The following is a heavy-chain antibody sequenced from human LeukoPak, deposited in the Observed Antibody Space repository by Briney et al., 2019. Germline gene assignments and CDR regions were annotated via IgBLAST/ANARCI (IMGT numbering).Heavy chain of an antibody. J-gene: IGHJ4*02. D-gene: IGHD2-15*01. CDR1: GFTLSSYS. V-gene: IGHV3-48*02. CDR3: AREECSGGSCYGFDY. CDR2: ISSSSSIK. Sequence: GGSLRLSCAASGFTLSSYSMNWVRQAPGKGLEWVSYISSSSSIKHYADSVKGRFTISRDNAKNSLYLQMNSLRDEDTAVYYCAREECSGGSCYGFDYWGQGTLVTVSS.